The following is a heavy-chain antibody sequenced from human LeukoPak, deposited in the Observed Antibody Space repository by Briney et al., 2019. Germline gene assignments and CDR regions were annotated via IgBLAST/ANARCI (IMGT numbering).Heavy chain of an antibody. J-gene: IGHJ5*02. V-gene: IGHV4-34*01. CDR2: INHSGST. Sequence: SETLSLTCAVYGGSFSGYYWSWIRQPPGKGLEWIGEINHSGSTNYNPSLKSRVTISVDTSKNQFSLKLSSVTAADTAVYYCARHVVPGWFDPWGQGTLVTVSS. CDR3: ARHVVPGWFDP. D-gene: IGHD3-10*02. CDR1: GGSFSGYY.